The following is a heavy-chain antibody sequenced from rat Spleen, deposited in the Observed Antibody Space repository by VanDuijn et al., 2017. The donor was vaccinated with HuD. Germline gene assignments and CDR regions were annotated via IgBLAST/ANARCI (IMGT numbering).Heavy chain of an antibody. CDR1: GFSLTSYN. J-gene: IGHJ2*01. Sequence: QVQLKESGPTLVQPSQTLSLTCTVTGFSLTSYNVHWVRQPPGKGLEWMGVIWNTGGTRYNSALKSRLSISRDTSKSQVFLKMNSLQTEDTAIYYCTRDWGYYDGTYYYDWGQGVMVTVSS. V-gene: IGHV2-41*01. CDR2: IWNTGGT. D-gene: IGHD1-12*02. CDR3: TRDWGYYDGTYYYD.